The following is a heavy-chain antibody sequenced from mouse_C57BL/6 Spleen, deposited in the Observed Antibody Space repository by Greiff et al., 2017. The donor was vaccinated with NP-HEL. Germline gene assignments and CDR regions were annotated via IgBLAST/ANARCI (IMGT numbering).Heavy chain of an antibody. CDR3: VYGSRSGYYAMDY. V-gene: IGHV1-55*01. CDR1: GYTFTSYW. CDR2: IYPGSGST. D-gene: IGHD1-1*01. J-gene: IGHJ4*01. Sequence: QVRLQQPGAELVKPGASVKMSCKASGYTFTSYWITWVKQRPGQGLEWIGDIYPGSGSTNYNEKFKSKATLTVDTSSSTAYMQLSSLTSEDSAVYYCVYGSRSGYYAMDYWGQGTSVTVSS.